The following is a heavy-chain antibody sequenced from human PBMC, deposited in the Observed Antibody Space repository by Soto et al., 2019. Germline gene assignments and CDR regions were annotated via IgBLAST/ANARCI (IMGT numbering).Heavy chain of an antibody. CDR3: ARDQCFGGGRSCYDFDF. Sequence: QVQLVESVGGVVQPGRSLRLSCAASGFTFTTYAIHWVRQAPGKGLEWVAVISNDGRGKYYADSVKGRFTISRDNSKNTLYLQMNSLRSDDTAVYYCARDQCFGGGRSCYDFDFWGQGTLVTVSS. D-gene: IGHD2-15*01. CDR2: ISNDGRGK. V-gene: IGHV3-30*04. CDR1: GFTFTTYA. J-gene: IGHJ4*02.